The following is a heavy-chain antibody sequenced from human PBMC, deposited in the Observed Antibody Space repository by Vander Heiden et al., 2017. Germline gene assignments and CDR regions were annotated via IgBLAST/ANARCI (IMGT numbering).Heavy chain of an antibody. V-gene: IGHV3-15*01. CDR2: IKNKADGGTT. Sequence: EVQLVASGGGLVKPGGSLRLSCATSGFNFTNAWMSGVRHTPGKGLEWVGRIKNKADGGTTDYAPDVKGRFTVSRDDLKNMVYLQMNSLRTEDTAVYYCTTLAIFQHWGQGTLVTVSS. CDR1: GFNFTNAW. J-gene: IGHJ1*01. CDR3: TTLAIFQH.